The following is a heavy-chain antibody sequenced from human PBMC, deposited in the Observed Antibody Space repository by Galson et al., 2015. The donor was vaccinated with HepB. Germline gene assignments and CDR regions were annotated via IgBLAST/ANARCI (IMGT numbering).Heavy chain of an antibody. Sequence: SLRLSCAASGFTFSSYSMNWVRQAPGKGLEWVSSISSSSSYIYYADSVKGRFTISRDNAKNSLYLQMNSLRAEDTAVYYCARLGYDSSGYYYVDAFDIWGQGTMVTVSS. J-gene: IGHJ3*02. CDR2: ISSSSSYI. V-gene: IGHV3-21*01. CDR3: ARLGYDSSGYYYVDAFDI. D-gene: IGHD3-22*01. CDR1: GFTFSSYS.